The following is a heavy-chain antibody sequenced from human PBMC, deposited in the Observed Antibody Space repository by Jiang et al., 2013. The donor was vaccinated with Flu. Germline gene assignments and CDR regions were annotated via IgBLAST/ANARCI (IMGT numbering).Heavy chain of an antibody. CDR3: ARDKSGYSYGNPYSHFDY. J-gene: IGHJ4*02. CDR1: GGSISSGGYY. V-gene: IGHV4-31*03. D-gene: IGHD5-18*01. Sequence: GSGLVKPSQTLSLTCTVSGGSISSGGYYWSWIRQHPGKGLEWIGYIYYSGSTYYNPSLKSRVTISVDTSKNQFSLKLSSVTAADTAVYYCARDKSGYSYGNPYSHFDYWGQEPSVTVSS. CDR2: IYYSGST.